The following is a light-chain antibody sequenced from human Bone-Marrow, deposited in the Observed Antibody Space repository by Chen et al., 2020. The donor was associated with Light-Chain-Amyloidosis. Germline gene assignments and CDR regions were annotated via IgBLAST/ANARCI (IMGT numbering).Light chain of an antibody. CDR3: QVWDRSSDRPV. CDR2: VDR. Sequence: SYVLTQPSSVSVAPGQTATIACGGNNIGSTSVHWYQQTPGQASLLVVYVDRDRPSGMPERLSGSNYGNTATLIISRVEAGDEADYYCQVWDRSSDRPVFGGGTKLTVL. CDR1: NIGSTS. J-gene: IGLJ3*02. V-gene: IGLV3-21*02.